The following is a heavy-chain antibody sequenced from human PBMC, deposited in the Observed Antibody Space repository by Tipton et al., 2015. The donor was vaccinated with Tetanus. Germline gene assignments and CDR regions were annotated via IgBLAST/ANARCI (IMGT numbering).Heavy chain of an antibody. CDR3: ARRGWTGRYPVYSFFMDV. CDR1: GYDFTAYW. J-gene: IGHJ6*03. Sequence: QLVQSGAEVKKPGESLKISCTASGYDFTAYWIGWVRQMPGKGLEWVGFIYPYDSGTRYSPSFQGQVTISADKSINAASLQWASLKASDTAIYYCARRGWTGRYPVYSFFMDVWGRGTSVTVSS. D-gene: IGHD3/OR15-3a*01. CDR2: IYPYDSGT. V-gene: IGHV5-51*01.